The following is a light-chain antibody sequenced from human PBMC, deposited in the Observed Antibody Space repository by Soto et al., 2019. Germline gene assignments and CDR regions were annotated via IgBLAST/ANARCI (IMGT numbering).Light chain of an antibody. CDR2: DNY. CDR3: AAWDDSLSGVV. J-gene: IGLJ2*01. V-gene: IGLV1-51*01. Sequence: QSVLTQPPSVSAAPGQKVTISCSGSSSNIGNNYVAWYQQLPGTAPKLLIYDNYKRPSGITDRFSGSTSGTSASLAISGLRSEDEGDYHCAAWDDSLSGVVFGGGTQLTVL. CDR1: SSNIGNNY.